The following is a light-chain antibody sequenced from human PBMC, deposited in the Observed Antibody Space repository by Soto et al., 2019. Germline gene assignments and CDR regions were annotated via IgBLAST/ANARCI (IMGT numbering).Light chain of an antibody. CDR2: GAS. Sequence: ETVLTQSPGTLSLSPGERATLSCRASQTIMSNYLAWYRQTPGQAPRLLIYGASNRATGIADRFSGSGSGTDFTLIISRLEPEAFALYYWQQYGSSPWTFGQGTKVEIK. CDR1: QTIMSNY. V-gene: IGKV3-20*01. CDR3: QQYGSSPWT. J-gene: IGKJ1*01.